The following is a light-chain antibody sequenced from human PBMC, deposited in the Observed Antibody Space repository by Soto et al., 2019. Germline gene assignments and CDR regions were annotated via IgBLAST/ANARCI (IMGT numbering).Light chain of an antibody. J-gene: IGKJ1*01. CDR3: QQYNNWPSGT. CDR2: GAS. Sequence: EIVMTHSPATMCVSPGERATVSCRASQSVSSNLAWYQQKPGQAPRLLIYGASTRATGIPARFSGSGSGTEFTLTVSSLQSEDFAVYYCQQYNNWPSGTFGQGTEVDIK. V-gene: IGKV3-15*01. CDR1: QSVSSN.